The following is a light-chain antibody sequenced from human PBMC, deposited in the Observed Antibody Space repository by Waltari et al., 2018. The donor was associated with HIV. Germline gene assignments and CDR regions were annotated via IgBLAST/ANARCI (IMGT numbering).Light chain of an antibody. CDR2: HTN. CDR3: AAWDDSLGAWL. V-gene: IGLV1-47*01. J-gene: IGLJ2*01. Sequence: QSVLTQPPSASGTPGQRVTISCSGSSPNIVTNYVSWYKQFPGTAPDLVVYHTNQRPLGVHDRFSGSKSVTSAFLAISRLRSEDEADYYCAAWDDSLGAWLFGGGTRLNVL. CDR1: SPNIVTNY.